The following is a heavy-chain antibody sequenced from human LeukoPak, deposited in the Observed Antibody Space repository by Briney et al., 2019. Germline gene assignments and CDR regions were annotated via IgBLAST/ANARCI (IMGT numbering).Heavy chain of an antibody. V-gene: IGHV1-69*04. J-gene: IGHJ6*04. D-gene: IGHD4-17*01. Sequence: GSSVKLSCKASGGTFTSYAISWVRQAPGQGLEWMGRTIPIFGIANYAQKFQGRVTITADKSTSTAYMELSSLRSEATAVYYCASPTTPRYYYGMDGWGEGTTVTVSS. CDR2: TIPIFGIA. CDR1: GGTFTSYA. CDR3: ASPTTPRYYYGMDG.